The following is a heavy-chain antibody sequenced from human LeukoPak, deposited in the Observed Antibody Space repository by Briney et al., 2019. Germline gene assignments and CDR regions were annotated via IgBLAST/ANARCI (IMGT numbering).Heavy chain of an antibody. V-gene: IGHV1-69*05. Sequence: SVKVSCNTSGGTFNNSAITGVRQATGQGLEWLGGIMPLFGTAGYAQKFQGRVTITKDESTRTVYLELTSLTSDDTAVYYCARALVTRVRGLPLGFDSWGQGTLVTVSS. CDR1: GGTFNNSA. J-gene: IGHJ4*02. D-gene: IGHD3-10*01. CDR2: IMPLFGTA. CDR3: ARALVTRVRGLPLGFDS.